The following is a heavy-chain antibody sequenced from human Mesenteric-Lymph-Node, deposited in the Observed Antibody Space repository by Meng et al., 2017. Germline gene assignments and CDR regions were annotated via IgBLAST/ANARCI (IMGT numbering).Heavy chain of an antibody. CDR1: GFTFSSYA. CDR3: ARERNYDILTGYYTPNWFDP. D-gene: IGHD3-9*01. CDR2: ISGSGGST. J-gene: IGHJ5*02. Sequence: GESLKISCAASGFTFSSYAMSWVRQAPGKGLEWVSAISGSGGSTGYADSVKGRFTISRDNAKNSLYLQMNSLRAEDTALYHCARERNYDILTGYYTPNWFDPWGQGTLVTVSS. V-gene: IGHV3-20*01.